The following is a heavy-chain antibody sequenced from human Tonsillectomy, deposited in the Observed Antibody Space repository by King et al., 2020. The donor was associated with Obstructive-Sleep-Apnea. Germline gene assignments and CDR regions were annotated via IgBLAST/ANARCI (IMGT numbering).Heavy chain of an antibody. CDR1: GFTFDSHY. J-gene: IGHJ3*02. D-gene: IGHD6-19*01. CDR2: IKQDGSEQ. V-gene: IGHV3-7*03. Sequence: VQLVESGGGLVQPGGSLRLSCAASGFTFDSHYMAWVRQAPGKGLEWVANIKQDGSEQFYVDSVKGRFTISRDNAKNSLYLQMSSLRVDDTAVYYCAREGLLYRSGRVVDDASDIWGQGTMVTVSS. CDR3: AREGLLYRSGRVVDDASDI.